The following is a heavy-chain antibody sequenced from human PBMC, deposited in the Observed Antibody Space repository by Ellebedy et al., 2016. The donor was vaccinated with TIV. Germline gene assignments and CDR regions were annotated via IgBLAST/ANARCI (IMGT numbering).Heavy chain of an antibody. D-gene: IGHD2-21*02. V-gene: IGHV3-23*01. CDR2: ISGSGGST. J-gene: IGHJ6*03. Sequence: GGSLRLSXAAPGFTLSSYAMSRVRQAPGRRLEWVSAISGSGGSTHYVDSVRGRFTISRDNSKNTLYLQMTSLRAEDTAVYYCAKAPTAIFAHFYYYYYYMDVWGKGTTVTVSS. CDR1: GFTLSSYA. CDR3: AKAPTAIFAHFYYYYYYMDV.